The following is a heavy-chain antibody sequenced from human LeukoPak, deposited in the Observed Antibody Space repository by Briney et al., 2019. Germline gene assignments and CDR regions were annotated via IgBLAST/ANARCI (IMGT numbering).Heavy chain of an antibody. D-gene: IGHD6-13*01. CDR3: ARGGSSWYLDAFDI. CDR2: INHSGST. CDR1: GGSFSSYY. V-gene: IGHV4-34*01. J-gene: IGHJ3*02. Sequence: SETLSLTCAVYGGSFSSYYWSWIRQPPGKGLEWIGEINHSGSTNYNPSLKSRVTISVDTSKNQFSLKLSSVTAADTAVYYCARGGSSWYLDAFDIWGQGTMVTVSS.